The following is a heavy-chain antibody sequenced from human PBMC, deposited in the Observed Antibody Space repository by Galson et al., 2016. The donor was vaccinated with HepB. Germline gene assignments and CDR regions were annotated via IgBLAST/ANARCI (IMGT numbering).Heavy chain of an antibody. J-gene: IGHJ6*02. Sequence: PALVKPTQTLTLTCTFSGFSLSTTGVAVGWIRQPPGKALEWLALIYWDDDKRYSPSLKSRLTITKDTSKNQVVLTVTNMDPVDTATYYCAHSAHHYDSSGYYYESRKTYYCYGTDVWGQGTTVSVSS. CDR3: AHSAHHYDSSGYYYESRKTYYCYGTDV. D-gene: IGHD3-22*01. CDR2: IYWDDDK. CDR1: GFSLSTTGVA. V-gene: IGHV2-5*02.